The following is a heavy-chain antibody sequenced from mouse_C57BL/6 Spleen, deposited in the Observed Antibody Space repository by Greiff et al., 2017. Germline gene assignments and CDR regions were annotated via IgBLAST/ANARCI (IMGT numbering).Heavy chain of an antibody. J-gene: IGHJ2*01. CDR2: IDPSDSYT. V-gene: IGHV1-59*01. CDR3: AGRDYGVFDY. D-gene: IGHD1-1*02. CDR1: GYTFTSYW. Sequence: QVHVKQPGAELVRPGTSVKLSCKASGYTFTSYWMHWVKQRPGQGLEWIGVIDPSDSYTNYNQKFKGKATLTVDTSSSTAYMQLSSLTSEDSAVYYCAGRDYGVFDYWGQGTTLTVSS.